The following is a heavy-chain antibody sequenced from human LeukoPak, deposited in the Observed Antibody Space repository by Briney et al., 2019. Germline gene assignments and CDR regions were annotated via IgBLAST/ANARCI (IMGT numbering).Heavy chain of an antibody. Sequence: PGGSLRLSCAASGFTFSNYWMSWVRQPPGKGLEGVANIKQDGREKYYVGSVKGRFTISRDNAKNSLYLQMNSLRAEDTAVYYCARDMAAAGTDYWGQGTLVTVSS. CDR1: GFTFSNYW. CDR3: ARDMAAAGTDY. D-gene: IGHD6-13*01. J-gene: IGHJ4*02. CDR2: IKQDGREK. V-gene: IGHV3-7*01.